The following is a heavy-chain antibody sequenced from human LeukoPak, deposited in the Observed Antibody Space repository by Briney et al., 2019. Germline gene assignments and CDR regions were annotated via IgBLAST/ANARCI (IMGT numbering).Heavy chain of an antibody. Sequence: ASVKVSCKASGGTFSSYAISWVRQAPGQGLEWMGGIIPIFGTANYAQKFQGRVTITADESTSTAYMELSSLRSEGTAVYYCARGYYYDSSGGSWFDPWGQGTLVTVSS. CDR3: ARGYYYDSSGGSWFDP. D-gene: IGHD3-22*01. V-gene: IGHV1-69*13. CDR1: GGTFSSYA. J-gene: IGHJ5*02. CDR2: IIPIFGTA.